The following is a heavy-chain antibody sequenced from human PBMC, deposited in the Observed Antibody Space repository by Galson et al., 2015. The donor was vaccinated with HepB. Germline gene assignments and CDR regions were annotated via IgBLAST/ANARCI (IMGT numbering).Heavy chain of an antibody. D-gene: IGHD6-19*01. CDR3: ARAMAGGSGVDY. CDR2: IDWDDDK. CDR1: GFSLSTSGMR. Sequence: PALVTPTQTLTLTCTFSGFSLSTSGMRVSWIRQPPGKALEWLARIDWDDDKFYSTSPKTRLTISKDTSKNQVVLTMTNMDPVDTATYYCARAMAGGSGVDYWGQGTLVTVSS. J-gene: IGHJ4*02. V-gene: IGHV2-70*04.